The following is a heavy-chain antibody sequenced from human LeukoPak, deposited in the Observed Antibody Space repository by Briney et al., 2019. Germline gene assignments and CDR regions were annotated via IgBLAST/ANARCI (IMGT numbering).Heavy chain of an antibody. CDR3: AKVLSGYSDHDAFDI. J-gene: IGHJ3*02. CDR2: ISGSGGST. Sequence: PGGSLRLSCAASGFTFSSYAMSWVRQAPGKGLEWVSAISGSGGSTYYADSVKGRFTISRDNSKNTLYPQMNSLRAEDTAVYYCAKVLSGYSDHDAFDIWGQGTMVTVSS. D-gene: IGHD3-22*01. CDR1: GFTFSSYA. V-gene: IGHV3-23*01.